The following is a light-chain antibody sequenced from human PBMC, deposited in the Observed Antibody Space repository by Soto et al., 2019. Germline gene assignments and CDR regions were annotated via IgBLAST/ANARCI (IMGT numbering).Light chain of an antibody. V-gene: IGKV1-27*01. J-gene: IGKJ5*01. Sequence: DVQMTQSPSSLSVSVGDRVTITCRASQVISNYLAWYQQKPGKPPQLLIYAVSTLQSGVPSRFSGSASGTKFTLTISSLQPEDVAPYYCQKYNSAPLPFGKGTRLEIK. CDR3: QKYNSAPLP. CDR2: AVS. CDR1: QVISNY.